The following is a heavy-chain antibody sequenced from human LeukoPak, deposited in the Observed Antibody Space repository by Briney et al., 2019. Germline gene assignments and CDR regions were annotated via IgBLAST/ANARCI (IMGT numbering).Heavy chain of an antibody. Sequence: SETLSLTCAVYGGSFSDYDWSWIRQPPGKGLEWIGEINHSGSTNYNPSLKSRVTISVDTSKNQFSLQLSSVTAADTAVYYCARDWNRYAYWGQGTLVTVSS. CDR1: GGSFSDYD. D-gene: IGHD1-1*01. J-gene: IGHJ4*02. CDR2: INHSGST. CDR3: ARDWNRYAY. V-gene: IGHV4-34*01.